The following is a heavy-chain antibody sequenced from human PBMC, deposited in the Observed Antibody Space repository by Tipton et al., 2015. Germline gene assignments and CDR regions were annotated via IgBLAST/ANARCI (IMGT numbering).Heavy chain of an antibody. D-gene: IGHD3-9*01. CDR1: AYSITTDYY. V-gene: IGHV4-38-2*01. J-gene: IGHJ4*02. CDR2: ISHSGNT. CDR3: ACHDYDLLTRDYQTVDY. Sequence: TLSLTCVVSAYSITTDYYWVWIRQAPGKGLEWIGAISHSGNTFYNPSLKSRVTISAATSKNQFSLRLSSVTAADTAVYYCACHDYDLLTRDYQTVDYWGQGTLVTVSS.